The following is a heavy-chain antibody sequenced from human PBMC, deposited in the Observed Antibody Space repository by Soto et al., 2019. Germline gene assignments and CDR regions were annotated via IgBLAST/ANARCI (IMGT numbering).Heavy chain of an antibody. V-gene: IGHV3-23*01. CDR1: GFTFSTYA. J-gene: IGHJ6*03. CDR2: ITTSGGNT. CDR3: AGRYCTNGVCYTNYYYYIDV. Sequence: EVQLLESGGGLVQPGGSLRLSCAASGFTFSTYAMSWVRQAPGKGLEWVSTITTSGGNTYYADSVQGRFTISRDNPKNALYLQNNSLRAEDTAVYYCAGRYCTNGVCYTNYYYYIDVWGKGTKVTVSS. D-gene: IGHD2-8*01.